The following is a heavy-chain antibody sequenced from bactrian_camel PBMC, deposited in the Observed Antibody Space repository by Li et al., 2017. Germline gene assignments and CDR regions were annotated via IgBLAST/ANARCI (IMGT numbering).Heavy chain of an antibody. CDR3: AADSISRSGGYCWDAEAYHY. D-gene: IGHD2*01. V-gene: IGHV3S40*01. CDR1: GVTFGTYY. Sequence: VQLVESGGGLVQPGGSLRLSCAASGVTFGTYYMTWVRQAPGKERERVASIYTGDDKTYYADSVKGRFSISQDNAKKTVHLQMNSLKPEDTAMYYCAADSISRSGGYCWDAEAYHYWGQGTQVTVS. CDR2: IYTGDDKT. J-gene: IGHJ4*01.